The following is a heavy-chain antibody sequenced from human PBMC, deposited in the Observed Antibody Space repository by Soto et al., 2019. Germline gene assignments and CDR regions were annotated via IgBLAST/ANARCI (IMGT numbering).Heavy chain of an antibody. CDR1: GFYFTFSSYA. CDR2: ISGSGGST. J-gene: IGHJ4*02. V-gene: IGHV3-23*01. Sequence: GGSLRLSCVASGFYFTFSSYAMSWVRQAPGKGLEWVSAISGSGGSTYYADSVKGRFTISRDNSKNTLYLQMNSLRAEDTAVYYCAKDRLLYSSSYDYWGQGTLVTVSS. D-gene: IGHD6-13*01. CDR3: AKDRLLYSSSYDY.